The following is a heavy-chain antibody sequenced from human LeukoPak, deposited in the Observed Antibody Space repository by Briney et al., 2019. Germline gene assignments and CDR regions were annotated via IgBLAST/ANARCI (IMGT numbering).Heavy chain of an antibody. CDR3: AKGGYSYGYGYHFDY. D-gene: IGHD5-18*01. J-gene: IGHJ4*02. V-gene: IGHV3-7*03. CDR1: GFTFSSYW. CDR2: INHNGDVN. Sequence: GGSLRLSCAASGFTFSSYWMNWAREAPGKGLEGVASINHNGDVNYYVDSVKGRFTISRDNAKNSLYLQMNSLRAEDTALYYCAKGGYSYGYGYHFDYWGQGTLVTVSS.